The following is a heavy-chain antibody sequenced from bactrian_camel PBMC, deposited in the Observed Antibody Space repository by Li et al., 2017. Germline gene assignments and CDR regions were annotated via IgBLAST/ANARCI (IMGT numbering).Heavy chain of an antibody. CDR3: AGALNRRPGGYIYGGVCNTEYKY. V-gene: IGHV3S53*01. D-gene: IGHD2*01. CDR1: LYTFTTAR. Sequence: HVQLVESGGGSVKAGGSLTVSCAAFLYTFTTARMAWFRQAPGEEREGVAAINNDGMTTYRDSVKGRFTISRDNAKNTVSLQMNSLRSEDTAVYYCAGALNRRPGGYIYGGVCNTEYKYFGPGTQVTVS. CDR2: INNDGMT. J-gene: IGHJ4*01.